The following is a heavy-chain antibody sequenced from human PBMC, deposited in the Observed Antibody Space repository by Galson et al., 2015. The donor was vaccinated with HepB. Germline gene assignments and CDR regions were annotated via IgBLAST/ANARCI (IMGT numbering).Heavy chain of an antibody. CDR2: ISSSSSYI. D-gene: IGHD3-9*01. CDR1: GFTFSSYS. J-gene: IGHJ5*02. Sequence: SLRLSCAASGFTFSSYSMNWVRQAPGKGLEWVSSISSSSSYIYYADSVKGRFTISRDNAKNSLYLQMNSLRAEDTAVYYCARGSPEVYFDWFSFTNWFDPWGQGTLVTVSS. V-gene: IGHV3-21*01. CDR3: ARGSPEVYFDWFSFTNWFDP.